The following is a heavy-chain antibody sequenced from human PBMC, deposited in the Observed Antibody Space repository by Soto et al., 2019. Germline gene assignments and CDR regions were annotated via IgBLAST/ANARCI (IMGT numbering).Heavy chain of an antibody. D-gene: IGHD2-15*01. CDR2: IIPIFGTA. J-gene: IGHJ4*02. Sequence: QVQLVQSGAEVKKPGSSVKVSCKASGGTFSSYAISWVRQAPGQGLEWMGGIIPIFGTANYAQKFQGRVTITADESTSTAQRELSSLRSEDTAVYSCARESRYCSGGSCYCLPGIDYWGQGTLVTVSS. CDR3: ARESRYCSGGSCYCLPGIDY. V-gene: IGHV1-69*12. CDR1: GGTFSSYA.